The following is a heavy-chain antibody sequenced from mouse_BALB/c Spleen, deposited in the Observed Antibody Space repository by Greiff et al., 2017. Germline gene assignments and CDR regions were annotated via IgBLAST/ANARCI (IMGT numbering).Heavy chain of an antibody. CDR3: ARHGNYGSLWFAY. V-gene: IGHV5-12-2*01. CDR1: GFTFSSYT. D-gene: IGHD1-1*01. Sequence: EVMLVESGGGLVQPGGSLKLSCAASGFTFSSYTMSWVRQTPEKRLEWVAYISNGGGSTYYPDTVKGRFTISRDNAKNTLYLQMSSLKSEDTAMYYCARHGNYGSLWFAYWGQGTLVTVSA. J-gene: IGHJ3*01. CDR2: ISNGGGST.